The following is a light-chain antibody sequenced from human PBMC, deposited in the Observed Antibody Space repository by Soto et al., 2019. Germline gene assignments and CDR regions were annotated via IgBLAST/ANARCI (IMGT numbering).Light chain of an antibody. CDR3: DSYTSGSSYV. CDR2: DVS. V-gene: IGLV2-14*03. J-gene: IGLJ1*01. CDR1: SSDVGGYNY. Sequence: QSALTQPASVSGSPGQSITISCTGTSSDVGGYNYVSWYQHHPGKAPKLMIYDVSYRPSGVSDRFSGSKSGNTASLTISGLQSEDEADYYCDSYTSGSSYVFGTGTKVTVL.